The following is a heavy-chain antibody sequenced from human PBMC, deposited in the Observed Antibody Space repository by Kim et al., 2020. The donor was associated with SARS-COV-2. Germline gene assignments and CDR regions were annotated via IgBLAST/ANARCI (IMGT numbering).Heavy chain of an antibody. CDR2: IYYSGST. CDR1: GGSISSYY. D-gene: IGHD3-22*01. CDR3: SREVDYYDSSGSAFDI. V-gene: IGHV4-59*01. Sequence: SETLSLTCTVSGGSISSYYWSWIRQPPGKGLEWIGYIYYSGSTNYNPSLKSRVTISVDTSKNQFPLKLSSVTAADTAVAYCSREVDYYDSSGSAFDIWG. J-gene: IGHJ3*02.